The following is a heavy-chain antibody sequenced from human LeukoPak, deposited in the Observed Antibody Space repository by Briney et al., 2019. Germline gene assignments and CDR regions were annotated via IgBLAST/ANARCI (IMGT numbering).Heavy chain of an antibody. CDR1: GYTFTSYY. CDR2: INPSGGST. CDR3: AGAAAGTGWFDP. D-gene: IGHD6-13*01. V-gene: IGHV1-46*01. J-gene: IGHJ5*02. Sequence: ASVKVSCKASGYTFTSYYMHWVRQAPGQGLEWMGIINPSGGSTSYAQKFQGRVTMTRDMSTSTVYMELSSLRSEDTAVYYCAGAAAGTGWFDPWGQGTLVTVSS.